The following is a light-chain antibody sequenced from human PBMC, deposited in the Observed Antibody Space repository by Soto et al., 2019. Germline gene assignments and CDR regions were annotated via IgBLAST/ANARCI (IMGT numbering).Light chain of an antibody. Sequence: EIQMTQSPSTLSGSVVDGVTITCRASQTISSWLAWYQQKPGKAPKLLIYKASTLKSGVPSRFSGSGSGTEFTLTISSLQPDDFATYYCQHYNSYSEPFGQGTKVDIK. CDR3: QHYNSYSEP. J-gene: IGKJ1*01. CDR1: QTISSW. V-gene: IGKV1-5*03. CDR2: KAS.